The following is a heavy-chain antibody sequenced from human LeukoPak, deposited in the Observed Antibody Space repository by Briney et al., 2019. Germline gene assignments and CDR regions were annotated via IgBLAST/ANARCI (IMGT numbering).Heavy chain of an antibody. CDR3: AIDHGSGDPMLSYFDY. Sequence: GGSLRLSCAASGFTFSNAWMSWVRQAPGKGLEWVGRIKSKTDGGTTDYAAPVKGRFTISRDDSKNTLYLQMNSLKTEDTAAYYCAIDHGSGDPMLSYFDYWGQGTLVTVSS. D-gene: IGHD3-10*01. J-gene: IGHJ4*02. CDR2: IKSKTDGGTT. V-gene: IGHV3-15*01. CDR1: GFTFSNAW.